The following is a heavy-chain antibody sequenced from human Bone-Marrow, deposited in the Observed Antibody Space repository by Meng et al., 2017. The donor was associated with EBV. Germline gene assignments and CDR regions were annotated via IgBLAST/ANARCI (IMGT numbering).Heavy chain of an antibody. CDR3: ARVTSDGDFDY. CDR2: INYEGSST. V-gene: IGHV3-74*01. J-gene: IGHJ4*02. CDR1: GFTFSSYC. Sequence: GQLVESGGVLVPPGGALRLSCAASGFTFSSYCMHWVRQGPGKGLVWVSRINYEGSSTSYADSVKGRFTISRDNAKNTLYLQMNSLRAEDTAVYFCARVTSDGDFDYWGQGVLVTVSS.